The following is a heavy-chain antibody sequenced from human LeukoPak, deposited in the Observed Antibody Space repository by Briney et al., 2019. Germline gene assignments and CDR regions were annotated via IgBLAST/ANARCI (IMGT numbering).Heavy chain of an antibody. CDR2: ISGSGGST. CDR3: AKVGTGDLFRALDY. D-gene: IGHD7-27*01. Sequence: PGGSLRLSCAASGFTFSSYAMSWVRQAPGKGLEWVSAISGSGGSTYYADSVQGRFTISRDYSKNTLFLQMNSLRADDTAVYYCAKVGTGDLFRALDYWGQGTLVTVSS. V-gene: IGHV3-23*01. CDR1: GFTFSSYA. J-gene: IGHJ4*02.